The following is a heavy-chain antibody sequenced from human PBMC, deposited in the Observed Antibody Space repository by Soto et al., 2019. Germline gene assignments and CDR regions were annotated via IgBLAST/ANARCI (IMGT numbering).Heavy chain of an antibody. V-gene: IGHV3-21*01. CDR2: ISSSSSYI. J-gene: IGHJ4*02. CDR1: GFTFSSYS. Sequence: GGSLRLSCAASGFTFSSYSMNWVRQAPGKGLEWVSSISSSSSYIYYADSVKGRFTISRDNAKNSLYLQMNSLRAEDTAVYYCARAPQAAWFGELLAIWGQGTLVTVSS. D-gene: IGHD3-10*01. CDR3: ARAPQAAWFGELLAI.